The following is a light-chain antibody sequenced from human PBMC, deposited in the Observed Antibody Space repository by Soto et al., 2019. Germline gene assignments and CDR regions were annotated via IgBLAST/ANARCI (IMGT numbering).Light chain of an antibody. CDR1: SSSIGAGYD. CDR2: GNS. J-gene: IGLJ1*01. V-gene: IGLV1-40*01. CDR3: QSYDSTLSDRYV. Sequence: QSVLTQPPSVSGAPGQRVTISCTGSSSSIGAGYDVHWYQQRPGTAPKLLIFGNSNRPSGVPDRFSGYKSGTSASLTITGLQAEDEGDYYCQSYDSTLSDRYVFGSGTKLTVL.